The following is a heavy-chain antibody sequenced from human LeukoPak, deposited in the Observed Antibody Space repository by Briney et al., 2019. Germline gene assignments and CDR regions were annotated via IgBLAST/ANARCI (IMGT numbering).Heavy chain of an antibody. V-gene: IGHV3-48*04. CDR1: GFTFSTYN. Sequence: GRSLRLSCAASGFTFSTYNMNWVRQAPGKGLEWVSYISSSSSTIYYADSVKGRFTISRDNAKNSLFLQMNSLRVEDTAVYYCARDLIVGTTYFDYWGQGTLVTVSS. J-gene: IGHJ4*02. CDR2: ISSSSSTI. CDR3: ARDLIVGTTYFDY. D-gene: IGHD1-26*01.